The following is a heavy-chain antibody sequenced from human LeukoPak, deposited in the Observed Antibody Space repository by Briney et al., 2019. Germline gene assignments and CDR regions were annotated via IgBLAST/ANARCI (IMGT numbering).Heavy chain of an antibody. CDR2: ISWNSGSI. V-gene: IGHV3-9*01. CDR3: AKDDYYDSSGYYIDY. J-gene: IGHJ4*02. Sequence: GGSLRLSCAASGFTFDDYAMHWVRQAPGKGLEWVSGISWNSGSIGYADSVKGRFTISRDNAKNSLYLQMNSLRAEDTALYYCAKDDYYDSSGYYIDYWGQGTLVTVSS. CDR1: GFTFDDYA. D-gene: IGHD3-22*01.